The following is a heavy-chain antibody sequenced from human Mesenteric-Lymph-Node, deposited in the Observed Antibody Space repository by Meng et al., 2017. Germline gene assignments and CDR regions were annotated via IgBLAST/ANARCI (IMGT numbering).Heavy chain of an antibody. CDR1: GFTFNTYA. J-gene: IGHJ4*02. D-gene: IGHD2-15*01. CDR3: ASYRGSSGGY. CDR2: INSDGSST. V-gene: IGHV3-74*01. Sequence: GESLKISCATSGFTFNTYAMSWVRQAPGKGLVWVSRINSDGSSTSYADSVKGRFTISRDNAKNTLYLQMNSLRAEDTAVYYCASYRGSSGGYWGQGTLVTVSS.